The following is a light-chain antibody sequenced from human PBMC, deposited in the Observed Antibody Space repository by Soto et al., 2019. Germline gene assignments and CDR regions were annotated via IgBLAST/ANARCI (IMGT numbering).Light chain of an antibody. J-gene: IGKJ2*01. CDR2: AAS. CDR3: RQHSTYPYT. CDR1: QGISNL. Sequence: DIQMTQSPSSLSASVGDRVTITCRASQGISNLLGWFQHKPGKAPKRLIYAASSLQGGVPSRFSGSGSGTEFTLPIPGLQPEDFADYYCRQHSTYPYTFGQGTKLEIK. V-gene: IGKV1-17*01.